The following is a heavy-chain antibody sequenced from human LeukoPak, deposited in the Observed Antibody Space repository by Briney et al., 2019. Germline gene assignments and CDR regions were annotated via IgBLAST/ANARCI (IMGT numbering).Heavy chain of an antibody. Sequence: GGSLRLSCSASGFTFSSYGMHWVRQAPGKGLEYVSAISSDGGSTYYADSVKGRFTISRDNSKNTLYLQVRSLRAEDTAVYYCARDWQWQQLDGDAFDIWGQGTMVTVSS. CDR1: GFTFSSYG. CDR2: ISSDGGST. V-gene: IGHV3-64D*06. D-gene: IGHD6-13*01. J-gene: IGHJ3*02. CDR3: ARDWQWQQLDGDAFDI.